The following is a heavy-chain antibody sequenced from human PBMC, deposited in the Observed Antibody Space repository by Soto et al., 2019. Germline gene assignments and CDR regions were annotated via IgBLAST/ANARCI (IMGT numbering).Heavy chain of an antibody. V-gene: IGHV4-31*03. CDR1: GGSVSSGGYY. D-gene: IGHD2-2*01. J-gene: IGHJ5*02. Sequence: SETLSLTCTVSGGSVSSGGYYWSWIRQHPGKGLEWIGYIYYSGTTYYNPSLKSRVTISVDTSKNQFSLKLSSVSAADTALYYCARCSLVVVPAPGFDPWGRGTLVTVSS. CDR2: IYYSGTT. CDR3: ARCSLVVVPAPGFDP.